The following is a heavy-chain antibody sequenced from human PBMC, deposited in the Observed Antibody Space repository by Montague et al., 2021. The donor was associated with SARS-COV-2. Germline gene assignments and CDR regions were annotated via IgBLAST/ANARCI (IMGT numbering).Heavy chain of an antibody. V-gene: IGHV3-30-3*01. CDR1: GFTFSTQA. D-gene: IGHD3-22*01. CDR2: ISFDGIKE. J-gene: IGHJ4*02. Sequence: LSCAASGFTFSTQAMHWVRQTPGKGLEWVAAISFDGIKEHYADSVKGRFTVSRDDSENTLYLQMNILRAEDTALYYCARDTSYDGSGYYYFDYWGQGTLVTVSS. CDR3: ARDTSYDGSGYYYFDY.